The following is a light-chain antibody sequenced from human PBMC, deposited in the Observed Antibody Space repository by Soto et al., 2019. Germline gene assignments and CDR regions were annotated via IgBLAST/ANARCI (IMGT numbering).Light chain of an antibody. Sequence: VLAESPGTLNLSPGESATLSCSASQSVSSTYLAWYQQKPGQAPRLLIYGASNRATGIPDRFSGSGSGTDFTLTISRLEPEDFAVYYCHQYGASPQTFGQRTNV. CDR2: GAS. V-gene: IGKV3-20*01. CDR3: HQYGASPQT. CDR1: QSVSSTY. J-gene: IGKJ1*01.